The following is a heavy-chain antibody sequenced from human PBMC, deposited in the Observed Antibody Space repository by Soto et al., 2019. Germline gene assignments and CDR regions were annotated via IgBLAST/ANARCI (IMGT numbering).Heavy chain of an antibody. Sequence: QVQPVQSGAEVQKPGASVKVSCKTSGYTFNDFGITWVRQAPGLGLEWLGWIYSKAGKINFAPKFQGRVIMTTDTSTSTAYMELTSLTFDGSAVYFCARDIGFDIDYWGQGTLVTVS. CDR1: GYTFNDFG. CDR2: IYSKAGKI. CDR3: ARDIGFDIDY. V-gene: IGHV1-18*01. D-gene: IGHD5-12*01. J-gene: IGHJ4*02.